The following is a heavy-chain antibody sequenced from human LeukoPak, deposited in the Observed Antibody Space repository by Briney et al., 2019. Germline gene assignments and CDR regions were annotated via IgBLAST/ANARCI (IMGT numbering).Heavy chain of an antibody. CDR1: GFTFSSYV. CDR3: AKDGDQITVTKLDY. V-gene: IGHV3-23*01. J-gene: IGHJ4*02. CDR2: ISGSGGTT. Sequence: GGSLRLSCAASGFTFSSYVMSWVRQAPGKGLEWVSGISGSGGTTYYADSVKGWFTISRDNSKNTLYLEMNSLRAEDTAVYYCAKDGDQITVTKLDYWGQGTLVTVSS. D-gene: IGHD4-17*01.